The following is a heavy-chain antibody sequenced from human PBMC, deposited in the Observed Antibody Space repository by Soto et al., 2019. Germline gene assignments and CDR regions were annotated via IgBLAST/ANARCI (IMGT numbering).Heavy chain of an antibody. Sequence: ASVKVSCKASTYNFNTLIITWVRQAPGQGLEWVGWISAYNGNTQYGLKFHDRVTMTTDTSTTTAYLELRSLTTDDTALYFCARGATGGVGTIFGVVPVYYYYGMDVWGQGTTVTVSS. CDR2: ISAYNGNT. J-gene: IGHJ6*02. CDR3: ARGATGGVGTIFGVVPVYYYYGMDV. V-gene: IGHV1-18*01. D-gene: IGHD3-3*01. CDR1: TYNFNTLI.